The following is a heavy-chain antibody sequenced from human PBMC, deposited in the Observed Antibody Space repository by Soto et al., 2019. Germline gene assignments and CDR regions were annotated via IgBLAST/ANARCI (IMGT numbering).Heavy chain of an antibody. CDR3: ARFLLWFGELPPNWFDP. CDR1: GGSISSYY. V-gene: IGHV4-59*01. CDR2: IYYSGST. D-gene: IGHD3-10*01. J-gene: IGHJ5*02. Sequence: SETLSLTCTVSGGSISSYYWSWIRQPPGKGLEWIGYIYYSGSTNYNPSLKSRVTISVDTSKNQFSLKLSSVTAADTAVYYCARFLLWFGELPPNWFDPWGQGTLVTVSS.